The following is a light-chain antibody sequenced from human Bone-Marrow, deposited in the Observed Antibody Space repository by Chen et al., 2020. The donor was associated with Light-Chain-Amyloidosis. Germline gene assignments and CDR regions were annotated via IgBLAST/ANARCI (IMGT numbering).Light chain of an antibody. CDR3: CSYAGSSTFWV. J-gene: IGLJ3*02. CDR1: SSDVGSYNL. V-gene: IGLV2-23*02. Sequence: QFALTQPASAAGSPGPSITRFGTGSSSDVGSYNLVSWYQQHPGKAPKLMIYEVSKRPSGVSTRFSGSKSGNTASLTISGLQAEDEADYYCCSYAGSSTFWVFGGGTKLTVL. CDR2: EVS.